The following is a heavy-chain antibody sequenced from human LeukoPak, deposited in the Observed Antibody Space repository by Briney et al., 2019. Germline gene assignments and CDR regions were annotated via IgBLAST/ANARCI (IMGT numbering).Heavy chain of an antibody. D-gene: IGHD6-13*01. CDR1: GFTFSSYE. J-gene: IGHJ4*02. CDR2: LSSSGSTI. Sequence: GGSLRLSCAASGFTFSSYEMNWVRRAPGKGLEWVSYLSSSGSTIYYADSVKGRFTISRDNAKNSLYLQMNSLRAEDTAVYYCARVGLYSSSYFDYWGQGTLVTVSS. V-gene: IGHV3-48*03. CDR3: ARVGLYSSSYFDY.